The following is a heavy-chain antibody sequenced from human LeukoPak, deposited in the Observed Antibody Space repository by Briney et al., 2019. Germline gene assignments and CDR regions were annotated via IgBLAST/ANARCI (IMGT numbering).Heavy chain of an antibody. D-gene: IGHD2/OR15-2a*01. CDR2: IYNIGST. J-gene: IGHJ4*02. Sequence: SETLSLTCTVSGGSISSRGFYWSWIRQHPGKGLERIACIYNIGSTNYNPSLKRRVTISVDTSKNQLSLKLSSVTAADTAVYYCALSSPVELRAHAFEYWGQGTLVTVSS. V-gene: IGHV4-31*03. CDR1: GGSISSRGFY. CDR3: ALSSPVELRAHAFEY.